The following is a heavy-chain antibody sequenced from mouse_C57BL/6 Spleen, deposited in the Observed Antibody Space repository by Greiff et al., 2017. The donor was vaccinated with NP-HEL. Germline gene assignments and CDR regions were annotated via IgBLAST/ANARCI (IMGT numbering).Heavy chain of an antibody. CDR3: AREWNYGNGGNYFDY. Sequence: VQLQQSGPELVKPGASVKISCKASGYTFTDYYMNWVKQSPGKSLEWIGDINPNNGGTSYNQKFKGKATLTVDKSSSTAYMELRSLTSEDSAVYYCAREWNYGNGGNYFDYWGQGTTLTVSS. CDR1: GYTFTDYY. D-gene: IGHD2-1*01. V-gene: IGHV1-26*01. CDR2: INPNNGGT. J-gene: IGHJ2*01.